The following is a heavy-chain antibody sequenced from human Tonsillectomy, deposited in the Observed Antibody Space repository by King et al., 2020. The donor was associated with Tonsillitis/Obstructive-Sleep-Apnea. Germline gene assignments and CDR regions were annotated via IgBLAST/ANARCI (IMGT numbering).Heavy chain of an antibody. D-gene: IGHD6-13*01. CDR3: ARVGKPDRSSWPSYYYYMDV. V-gene: IGHV3-11*05. CDR2: ISGSSSYT. J-gene: IGHJ6*03. Sequence: VQLVESGGGLVKPGGSLRLSCSASGFTFSDYYMSWLRQAPGKGLEWVSYISGSSSYTNSADSVKGRFTISRDNAKNSMYLQMNSLRDDDTAVYYCARVGKPDRSSWPSYYYYMDVWGKGTTVTVSS. CDR1: GFTFSDYY.